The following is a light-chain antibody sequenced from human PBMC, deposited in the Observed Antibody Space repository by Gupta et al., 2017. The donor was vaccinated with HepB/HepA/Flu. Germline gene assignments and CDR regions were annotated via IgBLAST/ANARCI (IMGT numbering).Light chain of an antibody. V-gene: IGKV3-11*01. CDR2: SAS. CDR1: QSVNSY. Sequence: EVVLTQSPATLSLSPGERATLSCRASQSVNSYLTWYQQRPGQAPRLLLYSASRRATGIPARFMGSGSGTDFTLTISSLEPEDFAVYYCQHRGTFGQGTNVEIK. J-gene: IGKJ1*01. CDR3: QHRGT.